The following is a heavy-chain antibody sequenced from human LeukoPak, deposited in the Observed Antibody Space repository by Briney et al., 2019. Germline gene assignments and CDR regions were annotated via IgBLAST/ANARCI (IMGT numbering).Heavy chain of an antibody. D-gene: IGHD3-22*01. J-gene: IGHJ4*02. Sequence: GGSLRLSCAASGFTVSSNEMSWVRQAPGKSLEWVSSISGGSTYYADSRKGRFTISRDNSKNTLHLQMNSLRAEDTAVYYCARGREDYDSGGYYLLFDFWGQGTLVTVSS. CDR2: ISGGST. CDR3: ARGREDYDSGGYYLLFDF. V-gene: IGHV3-38-3*01. CDR1: GFTVSSNE.